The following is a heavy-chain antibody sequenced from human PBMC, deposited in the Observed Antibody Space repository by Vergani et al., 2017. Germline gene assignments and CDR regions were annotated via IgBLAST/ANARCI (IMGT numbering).Heavy chain of an antibody. CDR2: ISYDGSNK. J-gene: IGHJ6*03. CDR1: GFTFSSYA. D-gene: IGHD2-15*01. V-gene: IGHV3-30-3*01. CDR3: ARDYCLGSYCMWYYYYMDV. Sequence: QVQLVESGGGVVQPGRSLRLSCAASGFTFSSYAMHWVRQAPGKGLEWVAVISYDGSNKYYADSVKGRFTISRDNSKNTLYLQMNSLRAEDTAVYYCARDYCLGSYCMWYYYYMDVWGKGTTVTVSS.